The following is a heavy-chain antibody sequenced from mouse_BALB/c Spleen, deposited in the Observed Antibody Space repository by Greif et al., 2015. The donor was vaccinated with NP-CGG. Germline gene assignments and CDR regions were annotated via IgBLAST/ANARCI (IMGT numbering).Heavy chain of an antibody. J-gene: IGHJ4*01. D-gene: IGHD2-3*01. CDR3: ARYGYYYYAMDY. CDR1: GFTFSSYT. CDR2: ISSGGGNT. V-gene: IGHV5-9*03. Sequence: EVNLVESGGGLVKPGGSLKLSCAASGFTFSSYTMSWVRQTPEKRLEWVATISSGGGNTYYPDSVKGRFTISRDNAKNNLYLQMSSLRSEDTALYHCARYGYYYYAMDYWGQGTSVTVSS.